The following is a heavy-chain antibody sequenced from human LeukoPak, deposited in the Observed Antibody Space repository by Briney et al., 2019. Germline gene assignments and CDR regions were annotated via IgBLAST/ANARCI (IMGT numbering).Heavy chain of an antibody. CDR3: AREDRITIFGGYFQH. CDR1: GYMFTSYG. J-gene: IGHJ1*01. CDR2: INPNSGGT. V-gene: IGHV1-2*02. D-gene: IGHD3-3*01. Sequence: ASVKVSCKASGYMFTSYGISWVRQAPGQGLEWMGWINPNSGGTNYAQKFQGRVTMTRDTSISTAYMELSRLRSDDTAVYYCAREDRITIFGGYFQHWGQGTLVTVSS.